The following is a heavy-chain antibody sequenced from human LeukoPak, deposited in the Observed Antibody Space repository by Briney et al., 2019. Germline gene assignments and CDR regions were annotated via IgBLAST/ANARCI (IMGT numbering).Heavy chain of an antibody. CDR2: ISGSGGST. Sequence: GGSLRLSCAASGFTFSSYAMSWVRQAPGKGLEWVSAISGSGGSTYYADSVKGRFTISRDNPKNTLYLQMNSLRAEDTAVYYCAKLRAAGTIYFDYWGQGTLVTVSS. D-gene: IGHD6-13*01. CDR3: AKLRAAGTIYFDY. CDR1: GFTFSSYA. J-gene: IGHJ4*02. V-gene: IGHV3-23*01.